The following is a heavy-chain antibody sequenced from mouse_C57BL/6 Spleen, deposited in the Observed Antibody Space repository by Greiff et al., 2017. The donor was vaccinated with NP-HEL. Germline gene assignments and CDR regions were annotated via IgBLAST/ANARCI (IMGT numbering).Heavy chain of an antibody. Sequence: QVQLQQPGAELVMPGASVKLSCKASGYTFTSYWMHWVKQRPGQGLEWIGEIDPSDSYTNYNQKFKGKSTLTVDKSSSTAYMQLSSLTSEDSAVYYCARSRMGYHYFDYWGQGTTLTVSS. V-gene: IGHV1-69*01. J-gene: IGHJ2*01. CDR1: GYTFTSYW. D-gene: IGHD2-2*01. CDR3: ARSRMGYHYFDY. CDR2: IDPSDSYT.